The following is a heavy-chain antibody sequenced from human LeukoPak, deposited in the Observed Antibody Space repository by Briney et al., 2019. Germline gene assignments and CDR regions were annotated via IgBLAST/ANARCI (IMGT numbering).Heavy chain of an antibody. J-gene: IGHJ4*02. CDR1: GGTFSSYA. V-gene: IGHV1-69*13. D-gene: IGHD3-10*01. CDR2: IIPIFGTA. Sequence: SVKVSCKASGGTFSSYAISWVRQAPGQGLEWMGGIIPIFGTANYAQKFQGRVTITADESTSTAYMEPSSLRSEDTAVYYCASFTMVRGVIRGYFDYWGQGTLVTVSS. CDR3: ASFTMVRGVIRGYFDY.